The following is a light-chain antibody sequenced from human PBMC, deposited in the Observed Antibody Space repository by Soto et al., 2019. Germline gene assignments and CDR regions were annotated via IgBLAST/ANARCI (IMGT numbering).Light chain of an antibody. Sequence: EIVLTQSPGTLSLSPGERATLSCRASQSVSSSYLAWYQQKPGQAPRLLIYGASSRATGIPDRFSGSGSGTXXXXTISXLEPEDFAVYYCQQYGSSPSWTFGQGTKVEIK. CDR1: QSVSSSY. CDR2: GAS. V-gene: IGKV3-20*01. J-gene: IGKJ1*01. CDR3: QQYGSSPSWT.